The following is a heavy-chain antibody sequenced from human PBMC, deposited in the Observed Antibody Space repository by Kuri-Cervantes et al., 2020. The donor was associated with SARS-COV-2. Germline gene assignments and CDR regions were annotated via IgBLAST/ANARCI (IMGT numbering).Heavy chain of an antibody. CDR3: ARDPRDGGNEAPGYFDY. J-gene: IGHJ4*02. CDR2: ISTRSSYT. CDR1: DFTFSDYY. D-gene: IGHD4-23*01. Sequence: LCLTGAPSDFTFSDYYMSGFRQAPGKGLEWVSYISTRSSYTNYASFWKGRFTISRDNAKNSLYLQMNSLRAEDTAVYYCARDPRDGGNEAPGYFDYWGQGTLVTVSS. V-gene: IGHV3-11*05.